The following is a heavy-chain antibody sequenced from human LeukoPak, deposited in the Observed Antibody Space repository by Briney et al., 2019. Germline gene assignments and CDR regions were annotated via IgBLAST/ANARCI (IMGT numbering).Heavy chain of an antibody. CDR3: ARRNYYYDSSGYYYDY. CDR2: IYPGDSDT. CDR1: GYSFTSYW. Sequence: GASLKISCKGSGYSFTSYWIGWVRQLPGKGLEWMGIIYPGDSDTRYSPSFQGQVTISADKSISTAYLQWSSLKASDTAMYYCARRNYYYDSSGYYYDYWGQGTLVTVSS. D-gene: IGHD3-22*01. J-gene: IGHJ4*02. V-gene: IGHV5-51*01.